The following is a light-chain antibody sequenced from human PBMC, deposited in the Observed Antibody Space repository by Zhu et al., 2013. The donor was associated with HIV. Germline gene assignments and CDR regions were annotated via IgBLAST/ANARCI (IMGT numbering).Light chain of an antibody. CDR2: WAS. Sequence: DIVMTQSPDSLAVSLGERATINCKSSQSLLHSSNNKNYLSWYQQKPGHPPKLIIYWASTRESGVPDRFTGSGSGTDFTLTINNLQAEDVAIYYCQQYYSPLLGFGGGTKLEIK. J-gene: IGKJ4*01. CDR1: QSLLHSSNNKNY. V-gene: IGKV4-1*01. CDR3: QQYYSPLLG.